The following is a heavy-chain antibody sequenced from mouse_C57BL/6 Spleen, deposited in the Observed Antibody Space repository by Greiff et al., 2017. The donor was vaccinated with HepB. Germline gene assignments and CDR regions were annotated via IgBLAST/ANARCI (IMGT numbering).Heavy chain of an antibody. CDR1: GFTFSSYA. V-gene: IGHV5-9-1*02. J-gene: IGHJ1*03. CDR2: ISSGGDYI. CDR3: TRDELGHWYFDV. D-gene: IGHD4-1*01. Sequence: EVHLVESGEGLVKPGGSLKLSCAASGFTFSSYAMSWVRQTPEKRLEWVAYISSGGDYIYYADTVKGRFTISRDNARNTLYLQMSSLKSEDTAMYYCTRDELGHWYFDVWGTGTTVTVSS.